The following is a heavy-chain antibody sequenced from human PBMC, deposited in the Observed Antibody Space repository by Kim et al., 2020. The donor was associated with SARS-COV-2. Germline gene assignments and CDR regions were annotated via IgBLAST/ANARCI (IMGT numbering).Heavy chain of an antibody. CDR2: IYHSGST. D-gene: IGHD3-22*01. Sequence: SETLSLTCTVSGYSISSGYYWGWIRQPPGKGLEWIGSIYHSGSTYYNPSLKSRVTISVDTSKNQFSLKLSSVTAADTAVYYCASNRGSYDSSGYYNPFDYWGQGTLVTVSS. J-gene: IGHJ4*02. CDR3: ASNRGSYDSSGYYNPFDY. CDR1: GYSISSGYY. V-gene: IGHV4-38-2*02.